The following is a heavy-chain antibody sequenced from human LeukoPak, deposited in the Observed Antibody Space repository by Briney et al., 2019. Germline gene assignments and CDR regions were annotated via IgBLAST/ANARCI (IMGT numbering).Heavy chain of an antibody. Sequence: ASVKVSCKASGYSFTSYAMHWVRQAPGQRLEWMGWINAGNGNTKYSQKFQGRVTITRDTSASTAYMELSSLRSEDTAVYYCARGLGGQLWSHYWGQGTLVTVSS. CDR2: INAGNGNT. CDR1: GYSFTSYA. D-gene: IGHD5-18*01. V-gene: IGHV1-3*01. J-gene: IGHJ4*02. CDR3: ARGLGGQLWSHY.